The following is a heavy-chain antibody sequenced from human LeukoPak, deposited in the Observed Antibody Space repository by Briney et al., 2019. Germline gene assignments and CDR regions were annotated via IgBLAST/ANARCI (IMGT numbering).Heavy chain of an antibody. V-gene: IGHV3-23*01. CDR1: GFTLSSYT. Sequence: PRGSLRLSCAASGFTLSSYTMSWVRQAPRKGVGRVWAICGSGGGTYYADSVKRRFTISRKNSKNTLYFQINSLRAEDTAVYYCAEDLSAMTMGAFYIWGQGTMVTVSS. CDR2: ICGSGGGT. J-gene: IGHJ3*02. D-gene: IGHD2-2*01. CDR3: AEDLSAMTMGAFYI.